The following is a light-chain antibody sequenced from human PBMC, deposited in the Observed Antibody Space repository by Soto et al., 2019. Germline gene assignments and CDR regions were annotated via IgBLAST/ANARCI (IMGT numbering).Light chain of an antibody. Sequence: DIQMTQSPSSLSASVGDRVTITCRASQGISSYLAWYQQKPGKVPKVLIYAASTLHSGVPSRFSGSGSGTEFTLTISNVQPEDVATYCCQKYYSAPETFGQGTKVEIK. J-gene: IGKJ1*01. V-gene: IGKV1-27*01. CDR3: QKYYSAPET. CDR1: QGISSY. CDR2: AAS.